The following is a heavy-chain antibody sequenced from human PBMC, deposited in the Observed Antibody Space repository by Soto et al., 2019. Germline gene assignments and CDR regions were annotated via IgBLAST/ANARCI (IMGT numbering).Heavy chain of an antibody. CDR1: GGTFSSYA. D-gene: IGHD4-17*01. Sequence: QVQLVQSGAEVKKPGSSVKVSCKASGGTFSSYAISWVRQAPGQGLEWMGGIIPIFGTANYAQKFQGRVTITADESTSTAYMELSSLRSDDTAVYYCARGVYGGNTPYFDYWGQGTLVTVSS. CDR3: ARGVYGGNTPYFDY. J-gene: IGHJ4*02. CDR2: IIPIFGTA. V-gene: IGHV1-69*01.